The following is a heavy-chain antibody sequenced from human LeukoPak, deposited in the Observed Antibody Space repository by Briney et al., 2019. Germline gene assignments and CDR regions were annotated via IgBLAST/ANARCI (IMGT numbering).Heavy chain of an antibody. CDR3: ARYSSSWYGPY. V-gene: IGHV4-31*03. Sequence: SETLSLTCTVSGGSISSGGYYWSWIRQHPGKGLEWIGYIYYSGSTYYNPSLKSRVTISVDTSKNQLPLKLSSVTAADTAVYYCARYSSSWYGPYWGQGTLVTVSS. CDR2: IYYSGST. CDR1: GGSISSGGYY. J-gene: IGHJ4*02. D-gene: IGHD6-13*01.